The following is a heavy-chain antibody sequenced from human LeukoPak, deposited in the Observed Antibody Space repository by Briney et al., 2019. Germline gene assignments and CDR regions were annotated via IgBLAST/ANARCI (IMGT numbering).Heavy chain of an antibody. CDR2: IYPGDSDT. CDR1: GYIFTSYW. Sequence: GESLKISCKGSGYIFTSYWIGWVRQMPGKGLEWMGIIYPGDSDTRYSPSFQGQVTISADKSIGTAYLQWSSLKASDTAMYYCARRRADYDSSNNWFDPWGQGTLVTVSS. J-gene: IGHJ5*02. D-gene: IGHD3-22*01. V-gene: IGHV5-51*01. CDR3: ARRRADYDSSNNWFDP.